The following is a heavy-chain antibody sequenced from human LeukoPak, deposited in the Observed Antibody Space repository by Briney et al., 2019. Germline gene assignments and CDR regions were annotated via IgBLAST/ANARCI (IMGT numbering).Heavy chain of an antibody. CDR2: ISSSSSYI. J-gene: IGHJ4*02. D-gene: IGHD3-22*01. Sequence: GGTLRLSCAASGFTFSSYSMNWVRQPPGKGREGGSSISSSSSYIYYADSVKGRFTISRDNAKNSLYLQMNSLRAEDTAVYYCARYDYYDSSGYSKYWGQGTLVTVSS. CDR1: GFTFSSYS. V-gene: IGHV3-21*01. CDR3: ARYDYYDSSGYSKY.